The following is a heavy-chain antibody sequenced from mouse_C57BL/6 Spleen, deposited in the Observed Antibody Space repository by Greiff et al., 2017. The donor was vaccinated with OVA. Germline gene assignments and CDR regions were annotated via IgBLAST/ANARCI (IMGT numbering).Heavy chain of an antibody. CDR2: ISYDGSN. V-gene: IGHV3-6*01. D-gene: IGHD2-3*01. J-gene: IGHJ4*01. CDR3: ARGGYYVDYAMDY. Sequence: DVHLVESGPGLVKPSQSLSLTCSVTGYCITSGYYWNWIRQFPGNKLEWMGYISYDGSNNYNPSLKNRISITRDTSKNQFFLKLNSVTTEDTATYYCARGGYYVDYAMDYWGQGTSVTVSS. CDR1: GYCITSGYY.